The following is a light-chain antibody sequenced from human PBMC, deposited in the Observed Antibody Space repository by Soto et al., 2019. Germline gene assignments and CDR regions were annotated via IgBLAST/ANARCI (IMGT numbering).Light chain of an antibody. CDR1: QSISSSY. J-gene: IGKJ5*01. Sequence: VLTQSPATLSLFPGDGATLSCRVSQSISSSYLSWYQQRPGQAPRLLIYGESSRATGIPNRLSGSGSGTDLNLTISRLEPEDFAVYYCQKYGSSPITFGQGTRLEIK. CDR3: QKYGSSPIT. CDR2: GES. V-gene: IGKV3-20*01.